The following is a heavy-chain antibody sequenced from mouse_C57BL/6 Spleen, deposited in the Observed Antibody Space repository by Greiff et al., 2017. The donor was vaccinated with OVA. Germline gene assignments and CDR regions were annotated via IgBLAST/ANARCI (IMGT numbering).Heavy chain of an antibody. CDR3: TSYYYGSGPDGYFDV. Sequence: VQLQQSGAELVRPGASVKLSCTASGFNIKDYYMHWVKQRPEQGLEWIGRIDPEDGDTEYAPKFQGKATMTADTSSNTAYLPLSSLTSEDSADYYVTSYYYGSGPDGYFDVWGTGTTVTVSS. V-gene: IGHV14-1*01. CDR1: GFNIKDYY. D-gene: IGHD1-1*01. CDR2: IDPEDGDT. J-gene: IGHJ1*03.